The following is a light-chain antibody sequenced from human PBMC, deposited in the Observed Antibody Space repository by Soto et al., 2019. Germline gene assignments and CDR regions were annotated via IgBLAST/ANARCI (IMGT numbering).Light chain of an antibody. CDR2: DAS. V-gene: IGKV3-11*01. CDR1: QSVSSY. Sequence: EIVLTQSPVTLSLSPGERATLSCRASQSVSSYLAWYQQKPGQAPRLLIYDASNRATGIPARFSGSGSGTDFTLTISSLEPEAFAVYYCQQRSNWYTFGQGTKLEIK. J-gene: IGKJ2*01. CDR3: QQRSNWYT.